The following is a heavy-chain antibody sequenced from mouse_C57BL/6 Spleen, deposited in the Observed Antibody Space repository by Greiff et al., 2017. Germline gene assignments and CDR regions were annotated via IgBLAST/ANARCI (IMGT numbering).Heavy chain of an antibody. CDR2: ISSGGDYI. V-gene: IGHV5-9-1*02. CDR1: GFTFSSYA. D-gene: IGHD2-5*01. J-gene: IGHJ1*03. Sequence: EVQGVESGEGLVKPGGSLKLSCAASGFTFSSYAMSWVRQTPEKRLEWVAYISSGGDYIYYADNVKGRFTISRDNARNTLYLQMSSLKSEDTAMYYCTREGYYSNYVRYFDVWGTGTTVTVSS. CDR3: TREGYYSNYVRYFDV.